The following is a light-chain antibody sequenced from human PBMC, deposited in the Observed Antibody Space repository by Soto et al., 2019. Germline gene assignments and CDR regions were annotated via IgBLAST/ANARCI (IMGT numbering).Light chain of an antibody. V-gene: IGLV2-14*01. CDR2: DVS. J-gene: IGLJ1*01. CDR1: SSDIGGYNY. CDR3: SSFSVASPL. Sequence: FALTQPASMSGPPGQSVTISCAGTSSDIGGYNYVSWYQHHPGTAPKLIIYDVSSRPSGVSHRFSASKSGNTASLTISGLQAEDEADYYCSSFSVASPLFGTGTKVTVL.